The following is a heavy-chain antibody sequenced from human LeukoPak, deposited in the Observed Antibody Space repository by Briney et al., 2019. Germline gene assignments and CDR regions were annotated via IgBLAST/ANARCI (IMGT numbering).Heavy chain of an antibody. CDR1: GFTFSSYA. J-gene: IGHJ4*02. Sequence: PGGSLRLSCAASGFTFSSYAMSWVRQAPGKGLEWVSAISGSGGSTYYADSVKGRFTISRDNSKNTLYLQMNSLRAEDTAVYYCAKSGRLRFWEWLPLLFDYWGQGTLVTVSS. CDR3: AKSGRLRFWEWLPLLFDY. CDR2: ISGSGGST. D-gene: IGHD3-3*01. V-gene: IGHV3-23*01.